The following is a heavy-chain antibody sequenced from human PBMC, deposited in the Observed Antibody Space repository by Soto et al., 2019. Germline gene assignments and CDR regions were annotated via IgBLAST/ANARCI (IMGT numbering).Heavy chain of an antibody. D-gene: IGHD3-9*01. J-gene: IGHJ4*02. V-gene: IGHV3-49*03. CDR2: IRSKPYGGTA. Sequence: SGGSLRLSCTSSGFTFGAFALTWFRQTPGKGLEWVGFIRSKPYGGTAEYAASVKGRFTISRDDSKSIAYLQMNSLKTEDTAFYYCTRVHTTGPVIPDYWGQGT. CDR1: GFTFGAFA. CDR3: TRVHTTGPVIPDY.